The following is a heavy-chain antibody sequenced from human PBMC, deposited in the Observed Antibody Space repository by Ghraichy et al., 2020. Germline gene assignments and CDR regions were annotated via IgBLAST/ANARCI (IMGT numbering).Heavy chain of an antibody. D-gene: IGHD6-25*01. Sequence: SETLSLTCTVSGGSISSSSYYWGWIRQPPGKGLEWIGSIYYSGSTYYNPSLKSRVTISVDTSKNQFSLKLSSVTAADTAVYYCARRAAAVNFDYWGQGTLVTVSS. J-gene: IGHJ4*02. V-gene: IGHV4-39*01. CDR3: ARRAAAVNFDY. CDR2: IYYSGST. CDR1: GGSISSSSYY.